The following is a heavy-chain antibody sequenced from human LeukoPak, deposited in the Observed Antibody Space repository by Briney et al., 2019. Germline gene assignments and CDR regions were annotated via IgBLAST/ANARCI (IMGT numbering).Heavy chain of an antibody. V-gene: IGHV3-23*01. Sequence: GGSLRLSCAASGFTFSSSAMSWVRQAPGKGLEWVSAISNNGGYTYYADSVQGRFTISRDNSKSTLCLQMNSLRAEDTAVYYCAKQLGYCSDGSCYFPYWGQGTLVTVST. CDR1: GFTFSSSA. CDR2: ISNNGGYT. D-gene: IGHD2-15*01. CDR3: AKQLGYCSDGSCYFPY. J-gene: IGHJ4*02.